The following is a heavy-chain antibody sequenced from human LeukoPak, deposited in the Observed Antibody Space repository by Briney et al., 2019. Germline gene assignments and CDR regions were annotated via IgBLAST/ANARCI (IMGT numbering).Heavy chain of an antibody. V-gene: IGHV1-2*06. D-gene: IGHD5-12*01. CDR3: AREDYGYEFDY. CDR1: GYTFTGYY. Sequence: ASVKVSCKASGYTFTGYYMHWVRQAPGQGLEWMGRINPNSGGTNYAQKFQGRVTMTRDTSISTAYMELSRLRSDDAAVYYCAREDYGYEFDYWGQGTLVTVSS. CDR2: INPNSGGT. J-gene: IGHJ4*02.